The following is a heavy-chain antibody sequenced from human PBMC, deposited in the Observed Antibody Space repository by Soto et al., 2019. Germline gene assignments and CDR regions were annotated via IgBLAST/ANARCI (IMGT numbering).Heavy chain of an antibody. D-gene: IGHD3-10*01. Sequence: GESLKISCKASGYSFTFYLIAWVRPMPGKGLEWMGIIYPRDSDTRYSPSFQGQVSISADKSISTAYLQWSSLKASDTAMYYCARQDGSGTYYFDSWGQGTLVTVSS. CDR1: GYSFTFYL. CDR2: IYPRDSDT. CDR3: ARQDGSGTYYFDS. V-gene: IGHV5-51*01. J-gene: IGHJ4*02.